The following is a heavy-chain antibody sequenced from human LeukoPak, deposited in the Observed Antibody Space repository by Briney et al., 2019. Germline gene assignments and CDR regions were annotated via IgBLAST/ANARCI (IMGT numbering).Heavy chain of an antibody. J-gene: IGHJ3*02. CDR2: INHSGST. V-gene: IGHV4-34*01. D-gene: IGHD5-24*01. Sequence: SETLSLTCAVYGGSFSGYYWSWIRQPPGKGLEWIGEINHSGSTNYNPSLKSRVTISVDTSKNQFSLKLSSVTAADTAVYYCARREMATKDAFDIWGQGTMVTVSS. CDR1: GGSFSGYY. CDR3: ARREMATKDAFDI.